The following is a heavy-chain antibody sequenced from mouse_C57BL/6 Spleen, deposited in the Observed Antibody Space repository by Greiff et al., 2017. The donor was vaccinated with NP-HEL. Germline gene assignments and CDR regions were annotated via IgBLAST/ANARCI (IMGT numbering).Heavy chain of an antibody. CDR3: ASPSYYGSSLYYFDY. D-gene: IGHD1-1*01. Sequence: VQLQQSVAELVRPGASVKLSCTASGFNIKNTYMHWVKQRPEQGLEWIGRIAPANGNTKYAPKFQGKATITADTSSNTAYLQLSSLTSEDTAIYYCASPSYYGSSLYYFDYWGQGTTLTVSS. V-gene: IGHV14-3*01. J-gene: IGHJ2*01. CDR1: GFNIKNTY. CDR2: IAPANGNT.